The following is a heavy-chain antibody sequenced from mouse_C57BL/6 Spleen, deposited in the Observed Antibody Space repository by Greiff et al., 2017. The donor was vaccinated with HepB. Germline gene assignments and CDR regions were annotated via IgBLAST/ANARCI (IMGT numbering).Heavy chain of an antibody. CDR3: ARPHSGDYAMDY. Sequence: QVQLKQPGAELVKPGASVKMSCKASGYTFTSYWITWVKQRPGQGLEWIGDIYPGSGSTNYNEKFKSKATLTVDTSSSTAYMQLSSLTSEDSAVYYCARPHSGDYAMDYWGQGTSVTVSS. CDR2: IYPGSGST. CDR1: GYTFTSYW. J-gene: IGHJ4*01. V-gene: IGHV1-55*01.